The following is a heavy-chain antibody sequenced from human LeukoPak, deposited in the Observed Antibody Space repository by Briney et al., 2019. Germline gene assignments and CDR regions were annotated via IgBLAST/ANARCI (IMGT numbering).Heavy chain of an antibody. CDR1: GFTFSSYS. D-gene: IGHD3-3*01. Sequence: GGSLRLSCAASGFTFSSYSMNWVRQAPGKGLEWVSSISSSSSYIYYADSVKGRFTVSRDNVWKSLYLQMDSLRAEDTAVYYCARRITISGVGYYMDVWGKGTTVTVSS. CDR2: ISSSSSYI. V-gene: IGHV3-21*01. J-gene: IGHJ6*03. CDR3: ARRITISGVGYYMDV.